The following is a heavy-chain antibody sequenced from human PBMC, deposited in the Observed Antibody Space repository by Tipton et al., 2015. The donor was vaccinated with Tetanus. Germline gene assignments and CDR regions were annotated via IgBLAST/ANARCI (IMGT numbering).Heavy chain of an antibody. Sequence: RSLRLSCAASGFTFNSYAMHWVRHIPGKGLEWVAVIWYDGNNKYYADSVKGRFTISRDNSKNIMYLQMNNLRADDTALYYCARDMMYSSPASPPPFDHWGQGTLVTVSS. CDR3: ARDMMYSSPASPPPFDH. V-gene: IGHV3-33*01. CDR2: IWYDGNNK. CDR1: GFTFNSYA. D-gene: IGHD6-19*01. J-gene: IGHJ4*02.